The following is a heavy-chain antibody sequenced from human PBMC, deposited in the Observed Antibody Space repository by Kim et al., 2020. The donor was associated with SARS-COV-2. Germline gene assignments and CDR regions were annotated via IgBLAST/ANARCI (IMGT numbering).Heavy chain of an antibody. Sequence: RFTISRDDSKNTLYLQMNSLKTEDTAVYYCTTDLPCGGDCYPPKSGAFDIWGQGTMVTVSS. D-gene: IGHD2-21*02. J-gene: IGHJ3*02. CDR3: TTDLPCGGDCYPPKSGAFDI. V-gene: IGHV3-15*01.